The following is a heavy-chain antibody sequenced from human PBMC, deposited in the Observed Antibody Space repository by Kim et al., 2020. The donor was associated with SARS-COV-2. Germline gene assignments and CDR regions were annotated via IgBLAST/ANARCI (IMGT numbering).Heavy chain of an antibody. Sequence: SETLSLTCTVSGGSISSGGYYWSWIRQHPGKGLEWIGYIYYSGSTYYNPSLKSRVTISVDTSKNQFSLKLSSVTAADTAVYYCARDRREYDFWSGYYYSGEYYGMDVWGQGTTVTVSS. J-gene: IGHJ6*02. CDR1: GGSISSGGYY. CDR3: ARDRREYDFWSGYYYSGEYYGMDV. V-gene: IGHV4-31*03. CDR2: IYYSGST. D-gene: IGHD3-3*01.